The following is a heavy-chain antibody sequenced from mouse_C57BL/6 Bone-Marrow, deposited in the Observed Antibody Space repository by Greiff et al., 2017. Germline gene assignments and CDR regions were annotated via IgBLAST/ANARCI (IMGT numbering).Heavy chain of an antibody. D-gene: IGHD2-12*01. J-gene: IGHJ3*01. Sequence: QVQLKESGAELVKPGASVKISCKASGYAFSSYWMNWVKQRPGKGLEWIGQIYPGDGDTNYNGKFKGKATLTADKSSSPAYMQLSSLTSEDSAVYCCARRRALYDPFAYWGQGTLVTVSA. CDR1: GYAFSSYW. CDR3: ARRRALYDPFAY. CDR2: IYPGDGDT. V-gene: IGHV1-80*01.